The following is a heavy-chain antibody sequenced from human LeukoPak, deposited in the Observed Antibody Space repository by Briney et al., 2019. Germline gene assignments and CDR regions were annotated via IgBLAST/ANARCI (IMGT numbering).Heavy chain of an antibody. CDR3: ARVEGIVGATGY. CDR1: GFTFSSYW. CDR2: ISSSSSYI. Sequence: GGSLRLSCAASGFTFSSYWMSWVRQAPGKGLGWVSSISSSSSYIYYADSVKGRFTISRDNAKNSLYLQMNSLRAEDTAVYYCARVEGIVGATGYWGQGTLVTVSS. J-gene: IGHJ4*02. V-gene: IGHV3-21*01. D-gene: IGHD1-26*01.